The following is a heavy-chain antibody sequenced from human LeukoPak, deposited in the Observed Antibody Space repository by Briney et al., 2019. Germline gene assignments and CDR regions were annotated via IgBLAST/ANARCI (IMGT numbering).Heavy chain of an antibody. CDR3: ARGNYYGSGSYYRRYFDY. Sequence: SETLSLTCTVSGGSISSYYWSWIRQPPGKGLEWIGYIYYSGSTNYNPSLKSRVTISVDTSKNQFSLKLSSVTAADTAVYYCARGNYYGSGSYYRRYFDYWGQGTLVTVSS. CDR1: GGSISSYY. J-gene: IGHJ4*02. D-gene: IGHD3-10*01. CDR2: IYYSGST. V-gene: IGHV4-59*08.